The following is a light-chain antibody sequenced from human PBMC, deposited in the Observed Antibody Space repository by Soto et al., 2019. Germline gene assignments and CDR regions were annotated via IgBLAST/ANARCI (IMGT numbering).Light chain of an antibody. V-gene: IGKV1-13*02. CDR2: DGY. J-gene: IGKJ4*01. Sequence: AIQLTQSPSSLSASVGDRVTITCRASQGISSSLAWYQQKPGKPPKLLIYDGYSLQSGVPSRFSGSGSGTDFTLTISSLQPEVFASYYCQQFDSYPLTFGGGTKVEIK. CDR1: QGISSS. CDR3: QQFDSYPLT.